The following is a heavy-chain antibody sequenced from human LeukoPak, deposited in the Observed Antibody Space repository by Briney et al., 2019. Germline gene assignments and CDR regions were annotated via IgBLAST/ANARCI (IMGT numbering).Heavy chain of an antibody. CDR3: ARDPRVGSYSSSWYNRGYFDY. CDR2: IYYSGST. Sequence: SETLSLTCTVSGGSISSYYWSWIRQPPGKGLEWIGYIYYSGSTNYNPSLKSRVTISVDTSKNQFSLKLSSVTAADTAVYYCARDPRVGSYSSSWYNRGYFDYWGQGTLVTVSS. CDR1: GGSISSYY. D-gene: IGHD6-13*01. J-gene: IGHJ4*02. V-gene: IGHV4-59*01.